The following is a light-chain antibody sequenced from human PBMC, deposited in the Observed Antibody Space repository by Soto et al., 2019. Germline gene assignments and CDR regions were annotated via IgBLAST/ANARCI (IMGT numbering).Light chain of an antibody. CDR3: QQSYSTPFT. V-gene: IGKV3-15*01. CDR2: GAS. CDR1: QNVGNN. Sequence: EIVMTQSPATLSLSPGERATLSCRASQNVGNNLVWYQQKPGQAPRLLIYGASSLQSGVPSRFSGSGSGTDFTLTISSLQPEDFATYYCQQSYSTPFTFGPGTKVDIK. J-gene: IGKJ3*01.